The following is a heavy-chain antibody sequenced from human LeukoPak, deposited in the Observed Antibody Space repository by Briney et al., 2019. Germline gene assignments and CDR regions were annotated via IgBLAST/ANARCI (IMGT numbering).Heavy chain of an antibody. Sequence: GESLKISCKGSGYSFTSYWIGWVRQMPGKGLEWMGIIYPGDSDTRYSPSFQGQVTISADKSISTAYLQWSSLKASDTAMYYCASVRGNWGAWEYYFDYWGQGTLVTVSS. CDR2: IYPGDSDT. CDR1: GYSFTSYW. D-gene: IGHD7-27*01. CDR3: ASVRGNWGAWEYYFDY. J-gene: IGHJ4*02. V-gene: IGHV5-51*01.